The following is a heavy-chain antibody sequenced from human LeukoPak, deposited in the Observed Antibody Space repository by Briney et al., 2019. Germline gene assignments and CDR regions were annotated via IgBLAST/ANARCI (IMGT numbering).Heavy chain of an antibody. D-gene: IGHD3-10*01. CDR1: GYTFTSYD. CDR2: MNPNSGNT. J-gene: IGHJ6*03. CDR3: ARGSGAYYYYYYMDV. Sequence: ASLKLSCKASGYTFTSYDINWVRQATGQGLEWMGWMNPNSGNTGYAQKFQGRVTMARNTSISTAYMELSSLRSEDTAVYYCARGSGAYYYYYYMDVWGKGTTVTVSS. V-gene: IGHV1-8*01.